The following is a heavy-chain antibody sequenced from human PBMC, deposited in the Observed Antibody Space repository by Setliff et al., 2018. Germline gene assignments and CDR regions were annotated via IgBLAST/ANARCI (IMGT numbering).Heavy chain of an antibody. CDR2: IKSKTDGGTT. CDR1: GFTFSSYA. V-gene: IGHV3-15*01. Sequence: WGSLRLSCAASGFTFSSYAMSWVRQAPGKGLEWVGRIKSKTDGGTTDYSAPVKGRFTISRDDSKNTLYLQMNSLKTEDTAVYYCTTFSGWAYWGQGTLVTVSS. J-gene: IGHJ4*02. D-gene: IGHD6-19*01. CDR3: TTFSGWAY.